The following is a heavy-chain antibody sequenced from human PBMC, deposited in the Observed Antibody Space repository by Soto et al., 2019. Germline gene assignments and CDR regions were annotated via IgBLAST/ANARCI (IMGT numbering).Heavy chain of an antibody. CDR3: AKVTDDYIWGSYRPGTPYDY. CDR1: GFTFSSYA. CDR2: ISGSGGST. J-gene: IGHJ4*02. V-gene: IGHV3-23*01. Sequence: GGSLRLSCAASGFTFSSYAMSWVRQAPGKGLEWVSAISGSGGSTYYADSVKGRFTISRGNSKNTLYLQMNSLRAEDTAVYYCAKVTDDYIWGSYRPGTPYDYWGQGTLVTVSS. D-gene: IGHD3-16*02.